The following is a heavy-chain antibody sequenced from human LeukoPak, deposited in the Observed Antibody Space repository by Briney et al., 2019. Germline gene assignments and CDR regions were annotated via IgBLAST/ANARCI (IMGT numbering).Heavy chain of an antibody. D-gene: IGHD6-13*01. J-gene: IGHJ3*02. Sequence: PSETLSLTCTVSGGSISSSSYYWGWLRQPPGKGLEWIGSIYYSGSTYYNPSLKSRVTISVDTSKNQFSLKLSSVTAADTAVYYCASPPGIAAAGLEEDAFDIRGQGTMVTVSS. CDR1: GGSISSSSYY. CDR2: IYYSGST. V-gene: IGHV4-39*01. CDR3: ASPPGIAAAGLEEDAFDI.